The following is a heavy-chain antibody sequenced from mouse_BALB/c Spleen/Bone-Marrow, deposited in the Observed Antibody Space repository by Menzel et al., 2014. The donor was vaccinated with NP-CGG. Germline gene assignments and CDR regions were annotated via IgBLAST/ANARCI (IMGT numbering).Heavy chain of an antibody. J-gene: IGHJ3*01. CDR3: AXXGXXXXXXXXAY. CDR2: INPSSGYT. CDR1: GYTFTSXT. Sequence: VQLVESGAELARPGASVKMSCKASGYTFTSXTMXXVKQXXXXXXXXXXYINPSSGYTNYNQKFKDKATLTADKSSSTAYMQXXXXTXEDSAVXYXAXXGXXXXXXXXAYWGXGTLVTVSA. V-gene: IGHV1-4*01.